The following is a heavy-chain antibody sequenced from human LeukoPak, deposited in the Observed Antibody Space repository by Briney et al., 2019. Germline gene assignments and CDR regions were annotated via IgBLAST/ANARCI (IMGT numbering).Heavy chain of an antibody. CDR1: GGSISSGDYY. Sequence: PSQTLSLTCTVSGGSISSGDYYWSWIRQPPGKGLEWIGYIYYSGSTNYNPSLKSRVTISVDTSKNQFSLKLSSVTAADTAVYYCARGETYYDILTGYWGYYYYMDVWGKGTTVTVSS. D-gene: IGHD3-9*01. V-gene: IGHV4-30-4*08. J-gene: IGHJ6*03. CDR2: IYYSGST. CDR3: ARGETYYDILTGYWGYYYYMDV.